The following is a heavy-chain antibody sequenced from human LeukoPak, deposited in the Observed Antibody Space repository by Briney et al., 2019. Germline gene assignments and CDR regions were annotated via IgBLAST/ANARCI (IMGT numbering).Heavy chain of an antibody. CDR2: IYYRGNT. CDR1: GGSISTTTYH. Sequence: SETLSLTCTVSGGSISTTTYHWGWLRQPPGKGLEWIGSIYYRGNTYYNPSLNSRVTISVDTSNNQFSLMLTSVTAADTAVYYCTRLQSGIPADFWGQGALVTVSS. CDR3: TRLQSGIPADF. J-gene: IGHJ4*02. V-gene: IGHV4-39*01. D-gene: IGHD2-2*02.